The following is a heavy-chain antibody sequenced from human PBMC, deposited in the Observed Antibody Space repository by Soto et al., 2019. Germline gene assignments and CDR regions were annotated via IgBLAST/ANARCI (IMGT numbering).Heavy chain of an antibody. CDR3: ARQTHSVYDFWSGYYKYSGYDYSPYFDY. CDR2: IYYSGST. Sequence: SETLSLTCTVSGGSISSSSYYWGWIRQPPGKGLEWIGSIYYSGSTYYNPSLKSRVTISVDTSKNQFSLMLSSVTAADTAVYYCARQTHSVYDFWSGYYKYSGYDYSPYFDYWGQGTLVTVSS. D-gene: IGHD3-3*01. J-gene: IGHJ4*02. CDR1: GGSISSSSYY. V-gene: IGHV4-39*01.